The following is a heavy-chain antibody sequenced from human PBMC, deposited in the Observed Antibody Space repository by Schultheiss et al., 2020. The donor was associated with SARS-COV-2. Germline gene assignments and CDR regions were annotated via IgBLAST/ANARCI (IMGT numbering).Heavy chain of an antibody. J-gene: IGHJ6*03. Sequence: GGSLRLSCAASGFTVSSHYMSWVRQAPGKGLEWVSVIYSGGSTYYADSVKGRFTISRHNSKITLYLQMNSLRAEDTAVYYCARGGRLRYCSSTSCYGYYMEVWGKGATVTV. CDR1: GFTVSSHY. CDR2: IYSGGST. CDR3: ARGGRLRYCSSTSCYGYYMEV. V-gene: IGHV3-53*04. D-gene: IGHD2-2*01.